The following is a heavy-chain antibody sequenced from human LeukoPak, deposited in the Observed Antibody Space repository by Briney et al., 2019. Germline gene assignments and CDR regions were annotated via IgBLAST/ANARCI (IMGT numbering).Heavy chain of an antibody. J-gene: IGHJ4*02. CDR2: IYYSGST. CDR3: ARVAYYYDSSGYYFFDY. CDR1: GGSISSSSYY. Sequence: PSETLSLTCTVSGGSISSSSYYWGWIRQPPGKGLEWIGSIYYSGSTYYNPSLKSRVTMSVDTSKNQFSLKLSPVTAADTAVYYCARVAYYYDSSGYYFFDYWGQGTLVTVSS. D-gene: IGHD3-22*01. V-gene: IGHV4-39*07.